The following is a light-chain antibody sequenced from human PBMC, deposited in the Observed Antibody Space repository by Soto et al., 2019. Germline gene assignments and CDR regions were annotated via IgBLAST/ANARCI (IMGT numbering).Light chain of an antibody. V-gene: IGKV3-11*01. CDR3: QQRRSWPRA. CDR1: QSVSSY. J-gene: IGKJ1*01. CDR2: DAS. Sequence: EIVLTQSPATLSLSPGERATLSCRASQSVSSYLAWYQQKLGQAPRLLIYDASNRATGIPARFSGSGSGTDFTLTISSLEPEDFAVYYCQQRRSWPRAFGQGTKVDIK.